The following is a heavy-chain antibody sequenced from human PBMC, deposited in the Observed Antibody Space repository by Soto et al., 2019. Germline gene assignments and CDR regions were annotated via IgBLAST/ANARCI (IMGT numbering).Heavy chain of an antibody. CDR1: GGSVSSGSYY. CDR2: IYYSGST. Sequence: PSETLSLTCTVSGGSVSSGSYYWSWIRQPPGKGLEWIGYIYYSGSTNYNPSLKSRVTISVDTSKNQFSLKLSSVTAADTAVYYCARVTRSPGKLGLDYWGQGTLVTVSS. D-gene: IGHD6-13*01. V-gene: IGHV4-61*01. CDR3: ARVTRSPGKLGLDY. J-gene: IGHJ4*02.